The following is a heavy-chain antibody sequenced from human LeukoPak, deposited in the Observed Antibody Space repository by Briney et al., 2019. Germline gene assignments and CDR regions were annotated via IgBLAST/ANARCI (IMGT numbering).Heavy chain of an antibody. CDR2: ISERGGTT. CDR3: AKRGVVIRGILVSGYHQEAYHYDF. D-gene: IGHD3-10*01. Sequence: PGGSLRLSCVVSGISLSNYGMTWVRQAPGKGLEWVPYISERGGTTTYADSVKGRFTISRDTSLNTLYLQMNNLRAEDTAVYFCAKRGVVIRGILVSGYHQEAYHYDFWGQGVLVTVSS. V-gene: IGHV3-23*01. CDR1: GISLSNYG. J-gene: IGHJ4*02.